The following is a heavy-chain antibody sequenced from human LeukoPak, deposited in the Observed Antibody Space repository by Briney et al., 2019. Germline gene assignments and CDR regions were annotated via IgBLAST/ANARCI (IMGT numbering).Heavy chain of an antibody. Sequence: SETLSLTCTVSGGSISSGGYYWGWIRQHPEKGLEWIVYIYYTGSTFYNPSLKSRVIISVDTSKNQFSLRLSSVTVADTAVYYCASSEATTTPPPYGMDVWGQGTTVTVSS. CDR3: ASSEATTTPPPYGMDV. D-gene: IGHD5-12*01. CDR1: GGSISSGGYY. J-gene: IGHJ6*02. V-gene: IGHV4-31*03. CDR2: IYYTGST.